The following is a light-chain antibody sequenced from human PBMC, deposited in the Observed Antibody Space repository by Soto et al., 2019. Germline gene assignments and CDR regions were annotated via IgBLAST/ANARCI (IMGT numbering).Light chain of an antibody. CDR3: QQSYSTPPT. J-gene: IGKJ1*01. CDR2: TSS. CDR1: QSIGRN. Sequence: EIQLTQSPASLSASVGDRVTISCLASQSIGRNLNWYQQKPGKAPKLLIFTSSSLQSGVPSRFSGSGSGTDFIFTISNLQPEDFATYFCQQSYSTPPTFGQGTKVDIK. V-gene: IGKV1-39*01.